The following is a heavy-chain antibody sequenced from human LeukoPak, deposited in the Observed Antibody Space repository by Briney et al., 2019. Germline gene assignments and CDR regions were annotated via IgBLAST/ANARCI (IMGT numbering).Heavy chain of an antibody. Sequence: SETLSLTCAVYGGSFSGYYWNWIRQPPGKGLEWIGEINDGGSTNYNPSLKSRVTISVDTSKNQFSLKLRSVTAADTAVYYCARGSSGGRKNWFDPWGQGTQATVSS. CDR2: INDGGST. CDR1: GGSFSGYY. V-gene: IGHV4-34*01. J-gene: IGHJ5*02. CDR3: ARGSSGGRKNWFDP. D-gene: IGHD3-16*01.